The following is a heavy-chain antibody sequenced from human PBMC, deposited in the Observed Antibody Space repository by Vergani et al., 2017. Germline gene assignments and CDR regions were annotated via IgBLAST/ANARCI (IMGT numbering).Heavy chain of an antibody. V-gene: IGHV1-69*12. CDR3: ASGIVVVAATPPYDSSGYDYYFDY. Sequence: QVQLVQSGAEVKKPGSSVKVSCKASGGTFSSYAISWVRQAPGQGLEWMGGIIPIFGTANYAQKFQGRVTITADESTSTAYMELSSLRSEETAVYYCASGIVVVAATPPYDSSGYDYYFDYWGQGTLVTVSS. CDR1: GGTFSSYA. D-gene: IGHD3-22*01. CDR2: IIPIFGTA. J-gene: IGHJ4*02.